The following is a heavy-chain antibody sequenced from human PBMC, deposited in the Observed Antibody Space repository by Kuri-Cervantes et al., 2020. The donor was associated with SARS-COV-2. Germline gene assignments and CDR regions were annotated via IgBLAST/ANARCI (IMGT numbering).Heavy chain of an antibody. CDR2: TSSGSTYI. CDR3: ARAGGSGGTSNYYYYMDV. J-gene: IGHJ6*03. V-gene: IGHV3-21*01. CDR1: GFTFSSHS. Sequence: ETLSLTCAASGFTFSSHSMNWVRQAPGKGLEWVSCTSSGSTYIYYADSVKGRFTISRDNAKNSLYLQMNSLRTEDTAVYYCARAGGSGGTSNYYYYMDVWGKGTTVTVS. D-gene: IGHD2-15*01.